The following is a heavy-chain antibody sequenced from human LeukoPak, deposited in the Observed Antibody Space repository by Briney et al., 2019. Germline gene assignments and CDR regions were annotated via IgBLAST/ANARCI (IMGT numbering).Heavy chain of an antibody. D-gene: IGHD2-8*01. CDR1: GGTFTSYA. V-gene: IGHV1-69*13. CDR3: ASRPCTNGVCYTRSESGPLDY. J-gene: IGHJ4*02. CDR2: IIPIFGTA. Sequence: GASVKVSCKASGGTFTSYAISWVRQAPGQGLEWMGGIIPIFGTANYAQKFQGRVTTTADESTSTAYMELSSLRSEDTAVYYCASRPCTNGVCYTRSESGPLDYWGQGTLVTVSS.